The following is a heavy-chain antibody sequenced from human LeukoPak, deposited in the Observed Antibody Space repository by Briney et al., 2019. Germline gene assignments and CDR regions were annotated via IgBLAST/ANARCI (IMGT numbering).Heavy chain of an antibody. CDR3: ARDKRGSGSFTLDY. V-gene: IGHV3-33*01. J-gene: IGHJ4*02. Sequence: GTSLRLSCAASGFTFRSHGMHWVRQAPGKGLEWVAFIWYDGSNKYYTDSVKGRFTISRDNSKNTLYLQMNSLRAEDTAVYYCARDKRGSGSFTLDYWGQGTLVTVSS. CDR2: IWYDGSNK. D-gene: IGHD1-26*01. CDR1: GFTFRSHG.